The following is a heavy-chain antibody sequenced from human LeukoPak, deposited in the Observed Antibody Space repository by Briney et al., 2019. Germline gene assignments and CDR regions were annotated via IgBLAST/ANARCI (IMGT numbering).Heavy chain of an antibody. CDR3: ARTPRRGYGMDV. V-gene: IGHV1-2*02. J-gene: IGHJ6*02. Sequence: ASVKVSCKASGYTFTGYYMHWVRQAPGQGLEWMGWINPNSGGTNYAQKFQGRVTMTRDTSISTAYMELSRLRSNDTAVYYCARTPRRGYGMDVWGQGTTVTVSS. CDR2: INPNSGGT. CDR1: GYTFTGYY.